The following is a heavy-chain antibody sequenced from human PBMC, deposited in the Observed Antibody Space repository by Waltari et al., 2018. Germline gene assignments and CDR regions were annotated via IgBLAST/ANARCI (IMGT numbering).Heavy chain of an antibody. V-gene: IGHV1-69*08. CDR1: GGTFSTYT. J-gene: IGHJ3*02. D-gene: IGHD6-13*01. CDR2: INPIVGIA. CDR3: ARDEKGSSWGIDALDI. Sequence: QVQLVQSLAVVKKPRSSLLFSCKASGGTFSTYTISWVRQPPGQGLEWRGRINPIVGIANYAQKFQGRVTITADKSTSTAYMELSSLRSEDTAVYYCARDEKGSSWGIDALDIWGQGTMVTVSS.